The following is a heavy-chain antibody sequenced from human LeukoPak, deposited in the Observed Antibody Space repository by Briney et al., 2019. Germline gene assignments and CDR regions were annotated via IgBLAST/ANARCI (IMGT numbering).Heavy chain of an antibody. D-gene: IGHD3-10*01. CDR1: GDSVSSNSAA. CDR2: TYYRSKWYN. Sequence: SQTLSLTCAISGDSVSSNSAAWNWIRQSPSRGLEWLGRTYYRSKWYNDYAVSVKSRITINPDTSKNQFSLQLNSVTPEDTAVYYCARGKTISYMSGYYYMDVWGKGTTVTVSS. V-gene: IGHV6-1*01. CDR3: ARGKTISYMSGYYYMDV. J-gene: IGHJ6*03.